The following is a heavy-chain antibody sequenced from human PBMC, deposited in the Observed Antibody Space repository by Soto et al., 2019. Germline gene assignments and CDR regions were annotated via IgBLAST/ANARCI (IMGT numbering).Heavy chain of an antibody. Sequence: GGSLRLSCAASGFTFSSYGMNWVRQAPGKGLEWVSYISSSSSTIYYADSVKGRFTISRDNAKNSLYLQMDSLRAEDTAVYYCARDDTIFGVVVLAAFDIWGQGTMVTVSS. D-gene: IGHD3-3*01. CDR1: GFTFSSYG. CDR3: ARDDTIFGVVVLAAFDI. CDR2: ISSSSSTI. V-gene: IGHV3-48*01. J-gene: IGHJ3*02.